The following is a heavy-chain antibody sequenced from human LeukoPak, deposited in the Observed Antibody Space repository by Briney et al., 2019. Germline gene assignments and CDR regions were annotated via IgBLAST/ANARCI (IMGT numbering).Heavy chain of an antibody. D-gene: IGHD3-3*01. CDR3: AKDLTYYDFWSGYYYFDY. CDR2: ISWDGGST. Sequence: PGGSLRLSCAASGFTFDDYAMHWVRQAPGKGLEWVSLISWDGGSTYYADSVKGRFTISRDNSKSSLYLQMNSLRAEDTALYYCAKDLTYYDFWSGYYYFDYWGQGTLVTVSS. J-gene: IGHJ4*02. V-gene: IGHV3-43D*04. CDR1: GFTFDDYA.